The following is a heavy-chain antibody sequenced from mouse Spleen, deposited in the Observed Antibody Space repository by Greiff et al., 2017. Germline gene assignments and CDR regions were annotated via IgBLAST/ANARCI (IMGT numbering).Heavy chain of an antibody. CDR1: GYTFTSYW. D-gene: IGHD2-1*01. Sequence: QVQLQQPGAELVKPGASVKLSCKASGYTFTSYWMHWVKQRPGQGLEWIGMIHPNSGSTNYNEKFKSKATLTVDKSSSTAYMQLSSLTSEDSAVYYCAREGAFYGNYVTWFAYWGQGTLVTVSA. CDR2: IHPNSGST. CDR3: AREGAFYGNYVTWFAY. V-gene: IGHV1-64*01. J-gene: IGHJ3*01.